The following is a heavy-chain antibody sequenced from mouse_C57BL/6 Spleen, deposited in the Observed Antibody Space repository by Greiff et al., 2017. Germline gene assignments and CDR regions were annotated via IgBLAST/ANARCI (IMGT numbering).Heavy chain of an antibody. Sequence: VQLQQSGPELVKPGASVKIPCKASGYTFTDYNMDWVKQSHGKSLEWIGDINPNNGGTIYNQKFKGKATLTVDKSSSTAYMELRSLTSEDTAVYYCAREKITTVYWYFDVWGTGTTVTVSS. J-gene: IGHJ1*03. CDR2: INPNNGGT. CDR1: GYTFTDYN. D-gene: IGHD1-1*01. CDR3: AREKITTVYWYFDV. V-gene: IGHV1-18*01.